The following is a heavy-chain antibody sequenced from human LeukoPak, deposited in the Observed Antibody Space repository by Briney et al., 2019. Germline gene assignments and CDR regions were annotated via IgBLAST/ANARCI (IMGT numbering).Heavy chain of an antibody. CDR3: ARVTPYYYGSGSYSFPLDY. D-gene: IGHD3-10*01. CDR1: GGSFSGYY. CDR2: INHSGST. J-gene: IGHJ4*02. V-gene: IGHV4-34*01. Sequence: KSSETLSLTCAVYGGSFSGYYWSWIRQPPGKGLEWIGEINHSGSTNYNPSLKSRVTISVDTSKNQFSLKLSSVTAADTAVYYCARVTPYYYGSGSYSFPLDYWGQGTLVTVPS.